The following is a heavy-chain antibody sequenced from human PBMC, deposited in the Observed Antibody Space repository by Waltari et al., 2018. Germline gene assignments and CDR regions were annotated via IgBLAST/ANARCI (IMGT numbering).Heavy chain of an antibody. CDR2: IYYSGST. CDR1: GGSISSHY. D-gene: IGHD3-9*01. CDR3: ARDLSPEY. J-gene: IGHJ4*02. V-gene: IGHV4-59*11. Sequence: QVQLQESGPGLVKPSETLSLTCTVSGGSISSHYWSWIRQPPGKGLEWIGYIYYSGSTNYTRSRKRRVTLSVDTSKNPFYLKLSSVTAADTAVYYCARDLSPEYWGQGTLVTVSS.